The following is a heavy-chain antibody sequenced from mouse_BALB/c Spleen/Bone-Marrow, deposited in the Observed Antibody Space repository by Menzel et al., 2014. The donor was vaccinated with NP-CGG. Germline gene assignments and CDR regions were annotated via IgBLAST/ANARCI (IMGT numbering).Heavy chain of an antibody. CDR3: ARSDGYCYAMDY. J-gene: IGHJ4*01. V-gene: IGHV1-9*01. CDR2: ILPGSGST. D-gene: IGHD2-3*01. CDR1: GYTFXSYW. Sequence: VKVAESGAELMKPGASVKISCKATGYTFXSYWIEWVKQRPGHGLEWIGEILPGSGSTNYNEKFKGKATFTADTSSNTAYMQLSSLTSEDSAVYYCARSDGYCYAMDYWGQGTSVTVSS.